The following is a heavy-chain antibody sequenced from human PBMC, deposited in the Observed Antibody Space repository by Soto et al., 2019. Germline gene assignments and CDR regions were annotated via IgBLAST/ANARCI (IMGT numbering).Heavy chain of an antibody. J-gene: IGHJ4*02. CDR2: IIPIFGTA. CDR3: ASSILKHIVVVTAIYYFDY. V-gene: IGHV1-69*13. CDR1: GGTFSSYA. D-gene: IGHD2-21*02. Sequence: ASVKVSCKASGGTFSSYAIGWVRQAPGQGLEWMGGIIPIFGTANYAQKFQGRVTITADESTSTAYMELSSLRSEDTAVYYCASSILKHIVVVTAIYYFDYWGQGTLVTVSS.